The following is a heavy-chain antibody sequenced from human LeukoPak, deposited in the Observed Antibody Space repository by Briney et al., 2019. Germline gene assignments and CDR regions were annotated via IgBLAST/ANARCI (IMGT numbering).Heavy chain of an antibody. CDR3: ARVEGVYFDL. CDR1: GGSISSYY. Sequence: PSETLSLTCTVSGGSISSYYWSWVRQPPGKGLEWIGYIYYSGSTNYNPSLKSRVTIPVDTSKNQFSLKLSSVTAADTAVYYCARVEGVYFDLWGRGTLVTVSS. J-gene: IGHJ2*01. V-gene: IGHV4-59*01. CDR2: IYYSGST.